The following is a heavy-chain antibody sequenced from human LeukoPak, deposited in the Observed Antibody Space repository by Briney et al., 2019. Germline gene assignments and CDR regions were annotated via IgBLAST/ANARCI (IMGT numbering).Heavy chain of an antibody. J-gene: IGHJ4*02. Sequence: SETLSLTCAVSGGSISSSNWWSWVRQPPGKGLEWIGEIYHSGSTNYNPSLKSRVTISVDKSKNQFSLKLSSVTAADTAVYYCARVRTAVAGIIGVDYWGQGTLVTVSS. CDR3: ARVRTAVAGIIGVDY. V-gene: IGHV4-4*02. D-gene: IGHD6-19*01. CDR2: IYHSGST. CDR1: GGSISSSNW.